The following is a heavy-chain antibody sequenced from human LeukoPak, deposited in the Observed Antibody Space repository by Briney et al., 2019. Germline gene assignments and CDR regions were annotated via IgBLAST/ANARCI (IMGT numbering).Heavy chain of an antibody. V-gene: IGHV4-30-4*01. D-gene: IGHD5-12*01. CDR3: ALYSGYDRWFDP. CDR1: GGSISSGDYY. Sequence: SETLSLTCTVSGGSISSGDYYWSWIRQPPGKGLEWIGYIYYSGSTYYNPSLKSRVTISVDTSKNQFSLKLSSVTAADAAVYYCALYSGYDRWFDPWGQGTLVTVPS. CDR2: IYYSGST. J-gene: IGHJ5*02.